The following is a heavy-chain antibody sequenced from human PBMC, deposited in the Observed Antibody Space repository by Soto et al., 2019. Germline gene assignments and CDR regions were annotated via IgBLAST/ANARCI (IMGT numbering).Heavy chain of an antibody. V-gene: IGHV3-7*03. CDR2: IKQDGSEK. J-gene: IGHJ6*02. CDR3: ARERRTSGWYFPSLGHYYYGMDV. CDR1: GFTFSSYW. D-gene: IGHD6-19*01. Sequence: EVQLVESGGGLVQPGGSLRLSCAASGFTFSSYWMSWVRQAPGKGLEWVANIKQDGSEKYYVDSVKGRFTISRDNAKNSLYLQMNSLRAADTAVYYCARERRTSGWYFPSLGHYYYGMDVWCQGTTVTVSS.